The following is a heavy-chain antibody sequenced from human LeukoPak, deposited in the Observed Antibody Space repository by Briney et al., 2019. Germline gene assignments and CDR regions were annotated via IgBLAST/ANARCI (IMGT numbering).Heavy chain of an antibody. V-gene: IGHV4-59*02. Sequence: SQTLSLTCTVSGPSVSSYYCRWSRQPPGKGLGWIGYIYYIGSTNYNPSLKSRVTISVDTSKNQFSLKLSSVTAADTAVYYCARGLPPFDYWGQGTLVTVSS. J-gene: IGHJ4*02. CDR3: ARGLPPFDY. CDR2: IYYIGST. CDR1: GPSVSSYY.